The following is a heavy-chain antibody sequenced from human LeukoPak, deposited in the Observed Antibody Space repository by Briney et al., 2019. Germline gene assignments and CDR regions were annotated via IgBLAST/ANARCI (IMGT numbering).Heavy chain of an antibody. J-gene: IGHJ4*02. CDR2: INHSGST. CDR3: ARGPEYFDY. V-gene: IGHV4-4*02. Sequence: SETLSLTCAVSGDSISSSNWWNWVRQPPGKGLEWIGEINHSGSTNYNPSLKSRVTISVDTSKNQFSLKLSSVTAADTAVYYCARGPEYFDYWGQGTLVTVSS. CDR1: GDSISSSNW.